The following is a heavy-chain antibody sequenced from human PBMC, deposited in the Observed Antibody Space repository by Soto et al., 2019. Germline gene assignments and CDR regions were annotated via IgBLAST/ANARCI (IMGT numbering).Heavy chain of an antibody. CDR3: ARVDFWSGYRDTGAFDI. CDR2: IYYSGST. D-gene: IGHD3-3*01. CDR1: GGSISSGDYY. V-gene: IGHV4-30-4*01. Sequence: QVQLQESGPGLVKPSQTLSLTCTVSGGSISSGDYYWSWIRQPPGKGLEWIGYIYYSGSTYYNPSLKSRVTISVDTSKNQFSLKLSSVTAADTAVYYCARVDFWSGYRDTGAFDIWGQGTMVTVSS. J-gene: IGHJ3*02.